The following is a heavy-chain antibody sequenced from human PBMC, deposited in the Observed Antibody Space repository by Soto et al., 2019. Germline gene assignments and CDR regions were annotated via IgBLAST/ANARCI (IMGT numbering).Heavy chain of an antibody. CDR1: GYTFTSCD. Sequence: GASVKVSCKASGYTFTSCDISWVRQATGQGLEYLGWMNPNSGNTGYVQKFQGRVTMTRDTSISTAYMELSSLRSEDTAVYFCARGVKYGAYSRWFDPWGQGTLVTVSS. CDR2: MNPNSGNT. J-gene: IGHJ5*02. V-gene: IGHV1-8*01. CDR3: ARGVKYGAYSRWFDP. D-gene: IGHD4-17*01.